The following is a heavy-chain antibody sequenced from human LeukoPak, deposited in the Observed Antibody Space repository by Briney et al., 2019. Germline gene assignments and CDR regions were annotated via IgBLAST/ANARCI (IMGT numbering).Heavy chain of an antibody. CDR3: ARSSGYSYGYFSSYRFTFFDY. D-gene: IGHD5-18*01. CDR1: GYTLTELS. CDR2: FDPEDGET. V-gene: IGHV1-24*01. Sequence: ASVKVSCKVSGYTLTELSMHWVRQAPGKGLEWMGGFDPEDGETIYAQKFQGRVTMTEDTSTDTAYMELSSLRSEDTAVYYCARSSGYSYGYFSSYRFTFFDYWGQGTLVTVSS. J-gene: IGHJ4*02.